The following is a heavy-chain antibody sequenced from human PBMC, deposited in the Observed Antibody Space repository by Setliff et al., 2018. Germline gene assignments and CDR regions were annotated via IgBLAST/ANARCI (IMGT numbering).Heavy chain of an antibody. CDR2: IYPGDSNT. D-gene: IGHD5-18*01. CDR3: AVTLSFPIQSPFDP. CDR1: GYSFTNYW. V-gene: IGHV5-51*01. Sequence: GESLKISCKGSGYSFTNYWIGWVRQMPGKGLEWMGIIYPGDSNTRYSPSFQGQVTISVDKSISTAYLQWSSLKASDTAIYYCAVTLSFPIQSPFDPWGQGTLVTVSS. J-gene: IGHJ5*02.